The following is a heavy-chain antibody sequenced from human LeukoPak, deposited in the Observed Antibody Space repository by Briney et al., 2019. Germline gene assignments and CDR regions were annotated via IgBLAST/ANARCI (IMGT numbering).Heavy chain of an antibody. CDR1: GYSISSGYY. Sequence: SETLSLTCTVYGYSISSGYYRGWIRQPPGEGLEWIGRIYHSGSTYYNPSLKSRVTISVDTSKNQFSLKLSSVTAADTPVYYGAKIYGSGSWVADIFDYWGQGTLVTVSS. CDR3: AKIYGSGSWVADIFDY. V-gene: IGHV4-38-2*02. D-gene: IGHD3-10*01. J-gene: IGHJ4*02. CDR2: IYHSGST.